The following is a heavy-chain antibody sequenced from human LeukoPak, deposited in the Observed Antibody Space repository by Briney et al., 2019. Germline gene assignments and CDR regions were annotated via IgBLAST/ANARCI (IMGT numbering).Heavy chain of an antibody. V-gene: IGHV1-69*13. D-gene: IGHD3-10*01. CDR1: GYTFTSSD. CDR2: IIPIFGTA. CDR3: ARDGSRDDAFDI. Sequence: RASVKVSCKASGYTFTSSDINWVRQAPGQGLERMGGIIPIFGTANYAQKFQGRVTITADESTSTAYMELSSLRSEDTAVYYCARDGSRDDAFDIWGQGTMVTVSS. J-gene: IGHJ3*02.